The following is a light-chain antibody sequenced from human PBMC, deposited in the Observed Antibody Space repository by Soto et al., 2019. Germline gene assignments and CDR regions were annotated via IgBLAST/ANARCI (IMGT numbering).Light chain of an antibody. CDR2: EVN. V-gene: IGLV2-14*01. J-gene: IGLJ1*01. CDR1: SSDVAFYNH. CDR3: VSYTSSTTYV. Sequence: SALTQPASVSGSPGQSITISGTGTSSDVAFYNHVSWYQQHPGKAPKLLIYEVNNRPSGVSHRFSGSKSGNTASLTISGLQAEVEADYYCVSYTSSTTYVFGTGTKVTVL.